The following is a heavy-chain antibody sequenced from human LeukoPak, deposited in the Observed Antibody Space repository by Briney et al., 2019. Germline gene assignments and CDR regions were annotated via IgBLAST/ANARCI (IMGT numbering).Heavy chain of an antibody. Sequence: PSQTLSLTCTVSGGSISSGGYYWSWIPQHPGKGLEWIGYIYYSGSTYYNPSLKSRVTISVDTSKNQFSLKLSSVTAADTAVYYCARVKTSIAAEWFDPWGQGTLVTVSS. CDR2: IYYSGST. CDR3: ARVKTSIAAEWFDP. V-gene: IGHV4-31*03. D-gene: IGHD6-13*01. J-gene: IGHJ5*02. CDR1: GGSISSGGYY.